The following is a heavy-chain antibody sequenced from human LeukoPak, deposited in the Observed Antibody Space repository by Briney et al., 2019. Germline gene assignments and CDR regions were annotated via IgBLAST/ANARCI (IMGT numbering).Heavy chain of an antibody. CDR2: ISGSSSHI. CDR3: ARGLCGGDCYDY. CDR1: EFTFSMST. Sequence: GGSLRLSCAASEFTFSMSTMNWVRQAPGKGLEWVSSISGSSSHIYYADSVKGRFTISSDNAKKSLYLQMSSLRADDTAVYYCARGLCGGDCYDYWGQGTLVTVSS. J-gene: IGHJ4*02. D-gene: IGHD2-21*02. V-gene: IGHV3-21*01.